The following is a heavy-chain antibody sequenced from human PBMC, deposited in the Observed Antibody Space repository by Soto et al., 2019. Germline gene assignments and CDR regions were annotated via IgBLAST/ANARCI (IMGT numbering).Heavy chain of an antibody. CDR3: AKPGDTAMVTGPKDD. Sequence: GSLRLSCAASGFTFSSYAMSWVRQAPGKGLEWVSAISASGGSTYYADSVKGRFTISRDNSKNTLYLQMNSLRAEDTAVYYCAKPGDTAMVTGPKDDWGQGTLVTVAS. V-gene: IGHV3-23*01. CDR1: GFTFSSYA. D-gene: IGHD5-18*01. CDR2: ISASGGST. J-gene: IGHJ4*02.